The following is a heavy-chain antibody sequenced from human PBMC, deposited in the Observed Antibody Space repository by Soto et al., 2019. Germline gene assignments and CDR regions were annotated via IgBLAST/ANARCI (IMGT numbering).Heavy chain of an antibody. CDR2: IRQDGGEK. J-gene: IGHJ6*02. Sequence: VGSLRLSCAASGFTFSNYWMSWVRQAPGKGLEWVANIRQDGGEKYYVDSLKGRFTISRDNAKNSLYLQMNSLRAEDTAVYYCARIYSYYDSSGYPPHYGMDIWGQGTTVTVSS. D-gene: IGHD3-22*01. CDR3: ARIYSYYDSSGYPPHYGMDI. V-gene: IGHV3-7*01. CDR1: GFTFSNYW.